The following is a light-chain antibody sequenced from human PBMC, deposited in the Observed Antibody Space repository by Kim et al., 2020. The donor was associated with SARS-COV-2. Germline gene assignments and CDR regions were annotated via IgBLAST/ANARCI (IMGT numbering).Light chain of an antibody. CDR3: NSRDSSGNPHVV. J-gene: IGLJ2*01. V-gene: IGLV3-19*01. Sequence: LGKTGRITCKGDNLRSYYASWYQQKHGQAPVLVIYGKNNRPSGIPDRFSGSSSGNTASLTITGAQAEDEADYYCNSRDSSGNPHVVFGGGTKLTVL. CDR1: NLRSYY. CDR2: GKN.